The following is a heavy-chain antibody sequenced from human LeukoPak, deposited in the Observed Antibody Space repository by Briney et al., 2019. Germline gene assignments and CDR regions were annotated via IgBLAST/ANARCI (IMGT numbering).Heavy chain of an antibody. CDR1: GGTFSSYA. D-gene: IGHD3-22*01. V-gene: IGHV1-69*13. CDR3: ARDPNYYDGSGYYPREDY. J-gene: IGHJ4*02. CDR2: IIPIIGTA. Sequence: SVKVSCKASGGTFSSYAISWVRQAPGQGLEWMGGIIPIIGTANYAQKFQGRVTITADESTSTAYMELSSLRSEDTAVYYCARDPNYYDGSGYYPREDYWGQGTLVTVSS.